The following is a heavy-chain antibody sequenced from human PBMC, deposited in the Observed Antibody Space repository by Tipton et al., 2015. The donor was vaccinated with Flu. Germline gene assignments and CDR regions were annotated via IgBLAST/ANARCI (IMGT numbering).Heavy chain of an antibody. J-gene: IGHJ4*02. CDR3: ARAAWNEPIDY. CDR2: VTSSGNI. CDR1: GFTFSDYY. Sequence: SLRLSCAASGFTFSDYYMSWIRQAPGKGLECVAYVTSSGNIYYADSVKGRFTISRDNAKNSLYLQMNSLRAEDTAVHYCARAAWNEPIDYWGQGTLVTVSS. D-gene: IGHD1-1*01. V-gene: IGHV3-11*01.